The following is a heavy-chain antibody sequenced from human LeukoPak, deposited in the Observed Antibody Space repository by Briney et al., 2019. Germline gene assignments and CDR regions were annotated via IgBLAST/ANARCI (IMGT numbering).Heavy chain of an antibody. CDR1: GYTFTSYG. CDR3: ARERGDIVVVPAAQGDY. CDR2: ISAYNGNT. Sequence: ASVKVSCKASGYTFTSYGISWVRQAPGQGLEWMGWISAYNGNTNYAQKLQGRVTMTTDTSTSTAYMELRSLRSDDTAVYYCARERGDIVVVPAAQGDYWGQGTLVTVSS. D-gene: IGHD2-2*01. V-gene: IGHV1-18*01. J-gene: IGHJ4*02.